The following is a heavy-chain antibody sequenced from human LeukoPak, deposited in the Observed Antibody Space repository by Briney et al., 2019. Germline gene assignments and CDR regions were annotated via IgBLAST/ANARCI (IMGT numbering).Heavy chain of an antibody. D-gene: IGHD1-26*01. CDR2: MNPNSGNT. Sequence: GASVKVSCKASGYTFTSYDINWVRQATGQGLEWMGWMNPNSGNTGYAQKFQGRVTITRNTSISTAYMELNSLRDEDTAVYYCAKKGAVGPTTGNYFDSWGQGTLVTVSS. CDR1: GYTFTSYD. J-gene: IGHJ4*02. V-gene: IGHV1-8*03. CDR3: AKKGAVGPTTGNYFDS.